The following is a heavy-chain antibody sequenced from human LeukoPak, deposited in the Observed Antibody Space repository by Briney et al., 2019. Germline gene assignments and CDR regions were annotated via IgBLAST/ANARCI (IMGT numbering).Heavy chain of an antibody. J-gene: IGHJ5*02. V-gene: IGHV4-34*01. D-gene: IGHD1-20*01. CDR2: INHSGST. CDR3: ARGVTVTTWDPWFDT. Sequence: SETLSLTCAVYGGSFSGYYWSWIRQSPGKGLEWIGEINHSGSTKYNPSLKGRVTISVDTSKNQFSLKLNSVTAADTAVYYCARGVTVTTWDPWFDTWGQGTLVTVSS. CDR1: GGSFSGYY.